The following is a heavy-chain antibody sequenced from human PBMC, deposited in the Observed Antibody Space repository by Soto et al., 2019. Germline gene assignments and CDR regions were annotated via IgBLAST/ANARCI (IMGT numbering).Heavy chain of an antibody. CDR1: GFSLNHPRMG. J-gene: IGHJ6*02. CDR2: ISSSDEK. Sequence: QVTLKESGPVLVKPTETLTLTCTVSGFSLNHPRMGVSWIRQPPGKALEWLAHISSSDEKSYSTSLSSRLTISKDTSESQVVLTMTNIDPVDTATYYCARMLDYAMEVWGQGTTVAVSS. V-gene: IGHV2-26*01. CDR3: ARMLDYAMEV.